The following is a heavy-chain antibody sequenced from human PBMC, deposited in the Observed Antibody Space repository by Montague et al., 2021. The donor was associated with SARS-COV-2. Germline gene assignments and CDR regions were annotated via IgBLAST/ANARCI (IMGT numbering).Heavy chain of an antibody. Sequence: SETLSLTCTVSGDSTSTNYWTWIRQPPGKGLEWIGYVDNSDSTNYNPSLMSRVTISVDTSKKQFSLKLNSVTAADTAVYYCATGEGNYGWRYYFDYWGRGTLVTVSS. V-gene: IGHV4-59*01. J-gene: IGHJ4*02. CDR1: GDSTSTNY. D-gene: IGHD3-10*01. CDR2: VDNSDST. CDR3: ATGEGNYGWRYYFDY.